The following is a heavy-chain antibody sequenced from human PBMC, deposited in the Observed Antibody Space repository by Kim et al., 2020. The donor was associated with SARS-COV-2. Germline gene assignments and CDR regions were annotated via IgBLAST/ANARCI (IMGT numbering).Heavy chain of an antibody. J-gene: IGHJ6*02. V-gene: IGHV1-3*01. CDR3: ASERYYYGMDV. CDR2: T. Sequence: TKYSQKFQGRVTITRDTSASTAYMELSSLRSEDTAVYYCASERYYYGMDVWGQGTTVTVSS.